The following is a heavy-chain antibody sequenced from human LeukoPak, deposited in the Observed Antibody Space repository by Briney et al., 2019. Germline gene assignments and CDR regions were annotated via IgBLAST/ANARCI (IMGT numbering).Heavy chain of an antibody. D-gene: IGHD5-24*01. CDR2: IYHSGST. V-gene: IGHV4-4*02. J-gene: IGHJ3*02. CDR3: ARHQLSPCWAPKAFDI. Sequence: SETLSLTCAVSGGSISSSNWRTWVRQSPGKGLEWIGVIYHSGSTYYNPSLKSRVTISVDTSKDQFSLKLSSVTAADTAVYYCARHQLSPCWAPKAFDIWGQETMVTVPS. CDR1: GGSISSSNW.